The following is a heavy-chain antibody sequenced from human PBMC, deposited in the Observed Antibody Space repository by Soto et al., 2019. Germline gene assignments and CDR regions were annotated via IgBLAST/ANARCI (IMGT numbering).Heavy chain of an antibody. J-gene: IGHJ4*02. CDR3: ARVAYSSGFNFCDY. V-gene: IGHV4-59*01. Sequence: PSETLSLTCTVSGGSISSYYWSWIRQPPGKGLEWIGYINYSGSTNYNPSLKSRVTMSADTSKNQFSLRLSSVTAADTAVYYCARVAYSSGFNFCDYWGPGTVVTVSS. D-gene: IGHD6-19*01. CDR1: GGSISSYY. CDR2: INYSGST.